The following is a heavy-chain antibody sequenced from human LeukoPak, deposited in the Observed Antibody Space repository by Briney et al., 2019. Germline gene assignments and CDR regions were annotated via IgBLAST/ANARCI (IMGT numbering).Heavy chain of an antibody. J-gene: IGHJ3*02. CDR2: ISSSSSYI. CDR3: ASGYSGYDNAFDI. D-gene: IGHD5-12*01. CDR1: GFTFSSHS. Sequence: PGGSLRLSCAASGFTFSSHSMNWVRQAPGKGLEWVSSISSSSSYIYYADSVKGRFTISRDNAKNSLYLQMNSLRAEDTAVYYCASGYSGYDNAFDIWGQGTMVTVSS. V-gene: IGHV3-21*01.